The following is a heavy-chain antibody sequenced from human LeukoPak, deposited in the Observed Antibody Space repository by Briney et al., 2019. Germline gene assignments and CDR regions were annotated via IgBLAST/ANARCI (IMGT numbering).Heavy chain of an antibody. CDR2: IYYSGSI. J-gene: IGHJ3*02. V-gene: IGHV4-59*04. CDR3: ARQSGSRGAFDI. D-gene: IGHD3-10*01. CDR1: GGSISSFY. Sequence: SETLSLTCTVSGGSISSFYWSWIRQPPGKGLQWIGHIYYSGSIYYNPSLRSRLTISIDTSKNQFSLKLGSVTAADTAVYYCARQSGSRGAFDIWGQGTMVIVSS.